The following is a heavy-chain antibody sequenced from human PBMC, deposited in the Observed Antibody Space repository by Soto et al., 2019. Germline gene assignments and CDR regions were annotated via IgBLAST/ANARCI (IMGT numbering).Heavy chain of an antibody. CDR2: IYNSGST. CDR1: GGSISRAGYS. CDR3: ASSRVVTTYFDY. V-gene: IGHV4-30-2*06. Sequence: QLQLQESGSRLVKPSQTLSLTCAVSGGSISRAGYSWSWTRQSPGKGLEWIGYIYNSGSTFYNTSLKGRVTIAVDRSKNQLSLQLNSVTAADTAVYYCASSRVVTTYFDYWGQGTLVTVSS. J-gene: IGHJ4*02. D-gene: IGHD2-21*02.